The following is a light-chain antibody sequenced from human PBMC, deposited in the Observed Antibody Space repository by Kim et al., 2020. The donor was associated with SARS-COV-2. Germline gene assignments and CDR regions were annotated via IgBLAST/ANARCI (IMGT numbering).Light chain of an antibody. J-gene: IGLJ3*02. Sequence: GPSITVSCTGTSSDVGAFNYVSWYQQHPGKAPKLMIYDVSERPSGVSNRFSGSKSGNTASLTISGLQAEDEADYYCSSFTSGSTWVFGGGTQLTVL. CDR1: SSDVGAFNY. CDR2: DVS. CDR3: SSFTSGSTWV. V-gene: IGLV2-14*03.